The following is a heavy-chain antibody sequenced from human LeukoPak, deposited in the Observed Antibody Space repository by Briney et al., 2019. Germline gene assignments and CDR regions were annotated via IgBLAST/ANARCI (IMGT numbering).Heavy chain of an antibody. CDR1: GFTFSSYW. J-gene: IGHJ4*02. Sequence: GGSLRLSCAASGFTFSSYWMSWVRQAPGKGLEWVANIKQDGSEKYYVDSVKGRFTISRDNAKNSLYLQMNSPRAEDTAVYYCAREKDLDINEVVAATYYFDYWGQGTLVTVSS. D-gene: IGHD2-15*01. CDR2: IKQDGSEK. CDR3: AREKDLDINEVVAATYYFDY. V-gene: IGHV3-7*03.